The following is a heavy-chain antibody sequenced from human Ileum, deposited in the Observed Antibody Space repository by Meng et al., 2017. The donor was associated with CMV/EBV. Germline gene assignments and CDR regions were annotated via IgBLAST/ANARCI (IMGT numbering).Heavy chain of an antibody. CDR3: TTGRAH. V-gene: IGHV3-15*01. CDR1: GFTLTDAW. Sequence: VQCVESGGGLEKPGGSLRLSCAASGFTLTDAWMSWVRQAPGKGLEWVGRIKAKADGGTTEYPAPVKGRFTISRDDSKNTLFLQMNSLKTEDTAVYYCTTGRAHWGQGTLVTVSS. J-gene: IGHJ4*02. CDR2: IKAKADGGTT.